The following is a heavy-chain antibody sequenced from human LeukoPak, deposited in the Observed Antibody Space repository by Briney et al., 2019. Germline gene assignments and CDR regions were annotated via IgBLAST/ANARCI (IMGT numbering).Heavy chain of an antibody. D-gene: IGHD2-15*01. CDR3: AKDFFHCSGGSCYSGWFDP. V-gene: IGHV3-30*04. Sequence: GGSLRLSCAASGFTFSSYAMHWVRQAPGKGLEWVAVISYDGSNKYYADSVKGRFTISRDNSKNTLYLQMNSLRAEDTAVYYCAKDFFHCSGGSCYSGWFDPWGQGTLVTVSS. J-gene: IGHJ5*02. CDR2: ISYDGSNK. CDR1: GFTFSSYA.